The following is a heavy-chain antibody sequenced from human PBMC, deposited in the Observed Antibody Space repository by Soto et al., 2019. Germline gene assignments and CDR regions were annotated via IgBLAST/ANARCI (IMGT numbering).Heavy chain of an antibody. CDR1: VYTFSKYG. CDR3: ASGYGHDY. V-gene: IGHV1-18*01. D-gene: IGHD1-1*01. J-gene: IGHJ4*02. CDR2: ISADNGDT. Sequence: QVQLVQSGAEVKKPGASVKVSCKASVYTFSKYGIIWVRHDPGQGLEWMGWISADNGDTNYAQKLQGRVTMTTDTSTSTVYMELRSMSSDATAVYYCASGYGHDYWGQGTLFTVSS.